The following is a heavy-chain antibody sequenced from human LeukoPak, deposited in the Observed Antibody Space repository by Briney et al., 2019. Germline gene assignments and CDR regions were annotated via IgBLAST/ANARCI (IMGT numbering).Heavy chain of an antibody. V-gene: IGHV5-51*01. D-gene: IGHD1-26*01. CDR2: IYPGDSDT. CDR3: ARATWEVVSPYYFDY. J-gene: IGHJ4*02. CDR1: GYRFTTYW. Sequence: GESLKISCKGFGYRFTTYWIGWVRQMPGEGLEWMGIIYPGDSDTRYNPSFQGQVTISADNSISTAYLQWNSLKASDTAMYYCARATWEVVSPYYFDYWGQGTLVTVSS.